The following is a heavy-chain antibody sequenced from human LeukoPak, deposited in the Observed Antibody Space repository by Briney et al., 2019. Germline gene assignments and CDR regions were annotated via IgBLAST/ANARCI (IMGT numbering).Heavy chain of an antibody. CDR3: ARVQRKRGIVGPTLYYMDV. CDR2: INHSGST. Sequence: PSETLSLTCAVYGGSFSGYYWSWIRQPPGKGLEWIGEINHSGSTNYNPSLKSRVTISVDTSKNQFSLKLSSVTAADTAVYYCARVQRKRGIVGPTLYYMDVWGKGTTVTVSS. V-gene: IGHV4-34*01. CDR1: GGSFSGYY. D-gene: IGHD1-26*01. J-gene: IGHJ6*03.